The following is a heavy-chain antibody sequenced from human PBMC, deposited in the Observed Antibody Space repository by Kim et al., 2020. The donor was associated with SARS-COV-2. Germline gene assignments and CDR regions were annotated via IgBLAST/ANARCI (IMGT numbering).Heavy chain of an antibody. V-gene: IGHV3-7*04. D-gene: IGHD2-15*01. Sequence: KGRFTIYRDNAKNSLYLQMNSLRVEDTAVYYCARGSRVVVVVAGTSSWFDPWGQGTLVTVSS. CDR3: ARGSRVVVVVAGTSSWFDP. J-gene: IGHJ5*02.